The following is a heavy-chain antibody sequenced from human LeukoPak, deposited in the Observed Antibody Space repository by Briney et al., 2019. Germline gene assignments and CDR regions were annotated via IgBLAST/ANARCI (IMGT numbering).Heavy chain of an antibody. J-gene: IGHJ4*02. CDR3: ASSLNTVIVSPYYLEY. Sequence: KPEGSLRLSCAGAGFTFSDYYMSWIRQAPGKGLEWISYTSSSGSSTYFADSVKGRFTISRDNAKSFLYLYMNNLRAEDTAVYYCASSLNTVIVSPYYLEYWGQGTLVTVSS. V-gene: IGHV3-11*04. D-gene: IGHD4-11*01. CDR2: TSSSGSST. CDR1: GFTFSDYY.